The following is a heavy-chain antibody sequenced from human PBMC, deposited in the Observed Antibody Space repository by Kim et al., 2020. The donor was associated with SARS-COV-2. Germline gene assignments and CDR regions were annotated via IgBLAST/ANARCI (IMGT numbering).Heavy chain of an antibody. CDR3: ARDQPTFLGNYSPVDGMDV. Sequence: SETLSLTCTVSGGSISTYYWSWIRQPPGKGLEWIGFISYSGSTNYNPSLKSRVTISVDTSKNQFSLKLNSVTAADTAVYYCARDQPTFLGNYSPVDGMDV. CDR1: GGSISTYY. D-gene: IGHD1-26*01. CDR2: ISYSGST. J-gene: IGHJ6*01. V-gene: IGHV4-59*01.